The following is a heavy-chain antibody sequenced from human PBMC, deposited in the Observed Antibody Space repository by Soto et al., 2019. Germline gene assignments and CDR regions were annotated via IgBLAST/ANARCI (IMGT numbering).Heavy chain of an antibody. D-gene: IGHD3-3*01. Sequence: ASVKVSCKASGYTFTSYYMHWVRQAPGQGLEWMGIINPSGGSTSYAQKFQGRVTMTRDTSTSTVYMELSSLRSEDTAVYYCAREVKKRALNGLRFLEWSSGWFDPWGQGTLVTVSS. CDR2: INPSGGST. J-gene: IGHJ5*02. CDR1: GYTFTSYY. CDR3: AREVKKRALNGLRFLEWSSGWFDP. V-gene: IGHV1-46*01.